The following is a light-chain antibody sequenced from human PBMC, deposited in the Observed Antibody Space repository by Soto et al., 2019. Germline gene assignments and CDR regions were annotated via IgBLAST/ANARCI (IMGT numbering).Light chain of an antibody. CDR2: QVT. CDR3: SSYTGSTNYV. CDR1: SSDVGIYNY. V-gene: IGLV2-14*01. J-gene: IGLJ1*01. Sequence: QSALTQPASVSGPPGQSITISCTWTSSDVGIYNYVSWYQQHPGKAPKLMIYQVTNRPSGVSNRFSGSKSGNTASLTISGLQAEDEADYYCSSYTGSTNYVFGTGTKVTVL.